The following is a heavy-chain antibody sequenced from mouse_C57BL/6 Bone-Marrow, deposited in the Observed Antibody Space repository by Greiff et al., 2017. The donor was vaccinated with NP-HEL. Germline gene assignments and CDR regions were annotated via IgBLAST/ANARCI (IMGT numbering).Heavy chain of an antibody. CDR1: GFTFSDYY. V-gene: IGHV5-12*01. J-gene: IGHJ3*01. D-gene: IGHD1-1*01. CDR2: ISNGGGST. Sequence: EVKLMESGGGLVQPGGSLKLSCAASGFTFSDYYMYWVRQTPEKRLEWVAYISNGGGSTYYPDTVKGRFTISRDNAKNTLYLQMSRLKSEDTAMYYCARPHYYGSSSWCAYWGQGTLVTVSA. CDR3: ARPHYYGSSSWCAY.